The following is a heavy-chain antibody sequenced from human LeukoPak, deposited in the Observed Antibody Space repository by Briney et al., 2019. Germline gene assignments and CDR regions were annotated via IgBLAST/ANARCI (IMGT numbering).Heavy chain of an antibody. CDR2: IYYSGST. V-gene: IGHV4-39*07. D-gene: IGHD3-10*02. CDR1: GGSISSSSYY. Sequence: PSETLSLTCTVSGGSISSSSYYWGWIRQPPGKGLEWIGSIYYSGSTYYNPSLKSRVTISVDTSKNQFSLKLSSVTAADTAVYYCARGHTAINLFGELLDGMDVWGQGTTVTVSS. J-gene: IGHJ6*02. CDR3: ARGHTAINLFGELLDGMDV.